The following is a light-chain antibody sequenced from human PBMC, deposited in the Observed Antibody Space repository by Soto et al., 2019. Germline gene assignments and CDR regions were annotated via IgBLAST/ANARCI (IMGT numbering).Light chain of an antibody. CDR1: QGISSW. CDR2: AAS. Sequence: DLQMTQAPSSVSASVGDRVTITCRASQGISSWVAWYQQKTGKAPKLLIYAASSLQSGVPSRFSCSGSGTDFTLTISSLQPEDFATYYCQQADSFPLTLGGGTKVEIK. CDR3: QQADSFPLT. V-gene: IGKV1-12*01. J-gene: IGKJ4*01.